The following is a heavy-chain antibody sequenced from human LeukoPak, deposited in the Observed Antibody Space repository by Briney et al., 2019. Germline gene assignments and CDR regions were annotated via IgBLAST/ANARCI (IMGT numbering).Heavy chain of an antibody. CDR1: GYTLTELS. J-gene: IGHJ4*02. CDR2: FGPEDGET. Sequence: ASVKVSCKVSGYTLTELSMHWVRQAPGKGLEWMGGFGPEDGETIYAQKFQGRVTMTEDTSTDTAYMELSSLRSDDTAVYYCAREKSSGSAFYFDYWGQGTLVTVSS. V-gene: IGHV1-24*01. CDR3: AREKSSGSAFYFDY. D-gene: IGHD3-22*01.